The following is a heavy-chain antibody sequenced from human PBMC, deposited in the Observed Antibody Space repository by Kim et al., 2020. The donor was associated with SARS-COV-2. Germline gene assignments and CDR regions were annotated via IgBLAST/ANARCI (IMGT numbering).Heavy chain of an antibody. CDR3: AREILPEDIVVVPAAMSHYGMDV. CDR1: GGTFSSYA. D-gene: IGHD2-2*01. J-gene: IGHJ6*02. Sequence: SVKVSCKASGGTFSSYAISWVRQAPGQGLEWMGGIIPIFGTANYAQKFQGRVTITADESTSTAYMELSSLRSEDTAVYYCAREILPEDIVVVPAAMSHYGMDVWGQGTTVTVSS. V-gene: IGHV1-69*13. CDR2: IIPIFGTA.